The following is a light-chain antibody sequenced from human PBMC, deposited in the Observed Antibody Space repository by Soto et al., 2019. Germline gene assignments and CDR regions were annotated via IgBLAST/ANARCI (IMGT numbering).Light chain of an antibody. CDR1: QSLLHRNGYNH. J-gene: IGKJ1*01. Sequence: DIVMTQSPLSLPVTPGEPASISCRSSQSLLHRNGYNHLDWYLQKPGQSPQLRIYLGSNRASGVPDRFSGSGSGTDFTLNISRVEAEDVGVYYCMQALQMHWTFGQGTKVEIK. CDR3: MQALQMHWT. CDR2: LGS. V-gene: IGKV2-28*01.